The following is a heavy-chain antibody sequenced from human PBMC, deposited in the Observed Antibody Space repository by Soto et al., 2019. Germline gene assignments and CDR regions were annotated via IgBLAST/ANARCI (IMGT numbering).Heavy chain of an antibody. Sequence: PGESLKISCKGSGYSFTSYWIGWVRQMPGKGLEWMGIIYPGDSDTRYSPSFQGQVTNSADKSISTAYLQWCSLKSSDTAMYYSARHEMGGKRPTYHLRSGHSSYYYGRDVWGPGTTVAVAS. CDR2: IYPGDSDT. D-gene: IGHD3-22*01. CDR3: ARHEMGGKRPTYHLRSGHSSYYYGRDV. J-gene: IGHJ6*01. V-gene: IGHV5-51*01. CDR1: GYSFTSYW.